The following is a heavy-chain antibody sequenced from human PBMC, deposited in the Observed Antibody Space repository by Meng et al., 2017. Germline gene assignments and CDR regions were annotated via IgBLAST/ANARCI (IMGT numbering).Heavy chain of an antibody. D-gene: IGHD6-13*01. J-gene: IGHJ5*02. V-gene: IGHV3-33*01. CDR3: AREGANLYSSSWYLGWFDP. CDR2: IWYDGSNK. Sequence: GESLKISCAASGFTFSSYGMHWVRQAPGKGLEWVAVIWYDGSNKYYADSVKGRFTISRDNSKNTLYLQMNSLRAEDTAVYYCAREGANLYSSSWYLGWFDPWGQGTLVTVSS. CDR1: GFTFSSYG.